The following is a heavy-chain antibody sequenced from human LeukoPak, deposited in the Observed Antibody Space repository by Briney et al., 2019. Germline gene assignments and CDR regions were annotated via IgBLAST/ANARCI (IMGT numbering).Heavy chain of an antibody. CDR3: AREVPMIAVAGSAWFDP. V-gene: IGHV3-74*01. D-gene: IGHD6-19*01. CDR2: INSDGSST. CDR1: GFTFSSYW. Sequence: GGSLRLSCAASGFTFSSYWMHWVRHAPGKGLVWVSRINSDGSSTSYADSVKGRFTISRDNAKNTLYLQMNSLRAEDTAVYYCAREVPMIAVAGSAWFDPWGQGTLVTVSS. J-gene: IGHJ5*02.